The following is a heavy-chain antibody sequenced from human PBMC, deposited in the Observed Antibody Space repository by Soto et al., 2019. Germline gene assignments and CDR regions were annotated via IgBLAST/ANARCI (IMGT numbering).Heavy chain of an antibody. Sequence: QVQLVQSGAEVKKPGASVKVSCKASGYTFTSYDINWVRQATGQGLEWMGWMNPNSGNTGYAQKFQGRVTMTRNTSISTAYMELSSLRSEDTAVYYCARGWIEGPEGNYWYYGMDVWGQGTTVTVSS. CDR1: GYTFTSYD. J-gene: IGHJ6*02. D-gene: IGHD5-12*01. CDR2: MNPNSGNT. V-gene: IGHV1-8*01. CDR3: ARGWIEGPEGNYWYYGMDV.